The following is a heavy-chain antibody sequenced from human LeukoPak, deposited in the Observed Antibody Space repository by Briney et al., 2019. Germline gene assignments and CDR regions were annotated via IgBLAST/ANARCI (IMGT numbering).Heavy chain of an antibody. V-gene: IGHV1-46*01. Sequence: ASVKVSCKASGYTFTSYYMHWVRQAPGQGLEWMGIINPSGGSTSYAQKFQGRVTMTRDTSTSTVYMELSSLRSEDTAVYYCARAPPLRYCSSTSCYLDYWGQGTLVTVSS. CDR3: ARAPPLRYCSSTSCYLDY. CDR2: INPSGGST. CDR1: GYTFTSYY. D-gene: IGHD2-2*01. J-gene: IGHJ4*02.